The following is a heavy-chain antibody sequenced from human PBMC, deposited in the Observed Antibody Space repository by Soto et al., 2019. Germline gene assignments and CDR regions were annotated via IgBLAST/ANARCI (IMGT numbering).Heavy chain of an antibody. D-gene: IGHD1-1*01. CDR2: ISDNGGTT. CDR1: GFTFSTYA. Sequence: EVQLLESGGGLVQPGGSLRLSCAASGFTFSTYAMTWVRQAPGKGLEWVSGISDNGGTTYYADSVKGRFTISRDNSKSSLYLQMNSLRAEDTAVYHCAKGRGTGTTRLGAFDIWGQGTMLTVSS. J-gene: IGHJ3*02. V-gene: IGHV3-23*01. CDR3: AKGRGTGTTRLGAFDI.